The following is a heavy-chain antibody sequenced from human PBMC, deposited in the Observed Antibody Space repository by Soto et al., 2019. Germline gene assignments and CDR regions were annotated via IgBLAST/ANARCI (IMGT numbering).Heavy chain of an antibody. D-gene: IGHD1-26*01. CDR1: GGSIFSYY. CDR2: IYSGGST. CDR3: ARAPRSGDCFDF. V-gene: IGHV4-59*01. J-gene: IGHJ4*02. Sequence: SETLSLTCTVSGGSIFSYYWAWIRQPPGNRLEWIGDIYSGGSTFYNPSLKSRLTISLDTSKNQFSLRLTSVTAADAAVYYCARAPRSGDCFDFWGQGNLVT.